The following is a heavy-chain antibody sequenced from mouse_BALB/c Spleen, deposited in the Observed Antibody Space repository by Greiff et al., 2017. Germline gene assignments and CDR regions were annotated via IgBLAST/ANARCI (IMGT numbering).Heavy chain of an antibody. V-gene: IGHV5-4*02. CDR3: ARDLTGPFAY. D-gene: IGHD4-1*01. Sequence: DVKLVESGGGLVKPGGSLKLSCAASGFTFSDYYMYWVRQTPEKRLEWVATISDGGSYTYYPDSVKGRFTISRDNAKNNLYLQMSSLKSEDTAMYYCARDLTGPFAYGGQGTLVTVSA. CDR2: ISDGGSYT. J-gene: IGHJ3*01. CDR1: GFTFSDYY.